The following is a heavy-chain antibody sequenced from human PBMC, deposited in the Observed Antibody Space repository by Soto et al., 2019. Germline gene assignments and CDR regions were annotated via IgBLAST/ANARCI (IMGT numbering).Heavy chain of an antibody. J-gene: IGHJ6*02. D-gene: IGHD3-16*01. CDR2: IYYSGST. V-gene: IGHV4-61*01. CDR3: ARDNMRARDGMDV. Sequence: QAQLQESGPGLVKPSETLSLTCTVSGGSVSSGSYHWTWIRQPPGKGLEWIGYIYYSGSTNYNPSLKSRVTMCVDTSKNQFSLKLSSVTAADTAVYYCARDNMRARDGMDVWGQGTTVTVSS. CDR1: GGSVSSGSYH.